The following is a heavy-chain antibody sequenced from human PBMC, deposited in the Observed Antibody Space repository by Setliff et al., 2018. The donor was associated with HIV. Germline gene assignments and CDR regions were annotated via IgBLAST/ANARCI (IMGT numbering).Heavy chain of an antibody. V-gene: IGHV3-74*03. Sequence: GGSLRLSCAASGFTFSYHWMHWVRQAPGQGLVWVSRINNDGIYPTYADSVKGRFTISRDNSKNTLSPQMNSLKAEDTAMYYCATNRRDCYSASCPLTSWGQGTLVTVSS. CDR1: GFTFSYHW. CDR2: INNDGIYP. CDR3: ATNRRDCYSASCPLTS. D-gene: IGHD2-2*01. J-gene: IGHJ4*02.